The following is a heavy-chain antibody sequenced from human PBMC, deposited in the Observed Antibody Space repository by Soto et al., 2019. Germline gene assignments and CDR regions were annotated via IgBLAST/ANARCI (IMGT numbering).Heavy chain of an antibody. J-gene: IGHJ6*02. D-gene: IGHD2-2*01. CDR1: GGSFSGYY. Sequence: KTSETLSLTCAVYGGSFSGYYWSWIRQPPGKGLEWIGEINHSGSTNYNPSLKSRVTISVDTSKNQFSLKLSSVTAADTAVYYCARDRLEGIVVVPAAGYYYYYGMDVWGQGTTVTVSS. CDR3: ARDRLEGIVVVPAAGYYYYYGMDV. CDR2: INHSGST. V-gene: IGHV4-34*01.